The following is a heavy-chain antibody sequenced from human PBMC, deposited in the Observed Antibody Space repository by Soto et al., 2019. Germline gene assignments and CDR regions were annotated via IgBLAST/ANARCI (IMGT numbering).Heavy chain of an antibody. CDR3: ARVTYRSSWYYYYGMHV. CDR1: GDSVSSNSAA. D-gene: IGHD6-13*01. CDR2: TYYRSKWYN. Sequence: SQTLSLTCAISGDSVSSNSAAWNWIRQSPSRGLEWLGRTYYRSKWYNDYAVSVKSRITINPDTSKNQFSLQLNSVTPEDTAVYYCARVTYRSSWYYYYGMHVSGQGTTVTVSS. V-gene: IGHV6-1*01. J-gene: IGHJ6*02.